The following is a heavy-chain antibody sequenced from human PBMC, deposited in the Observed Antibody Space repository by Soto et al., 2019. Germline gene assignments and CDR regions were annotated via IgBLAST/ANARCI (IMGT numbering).Heavy chain of an antibody. CDR3: ARGNDYGDHPIDY. D-gene: IGHD4-17*01. Sequence: SETLSLTCAVSGDSISSSNWWSWVRQPPGKGLEWIGEIYHSGSTNYNPSLKSRVTISVDTSKNQFSLKLSSVTAADTAVYYCARGNDYGDHPIDYWGQGTLVTVSS. CDR1: GDSISSSNW. J-gene: IGHJ4*02. CDR2: IYHSGST. V-gene: IGHV4-4*02.